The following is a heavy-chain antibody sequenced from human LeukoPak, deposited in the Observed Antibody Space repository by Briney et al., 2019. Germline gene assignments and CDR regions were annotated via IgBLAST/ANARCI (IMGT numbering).Heavy chain of an antibody. J-gene: IGHJ4*02. CDR2: VYYSGST. CDR3: ARGVGSGYTDD. Sequence: PSETLSLTCTVSGGSISSYYWSWIRQPPGKGLEWIGYVYYSGSTNYNPSLKSRVTISLDTSKNQFSLKLTSVTAADTAVYYCARGVGSGYTDDWGQGTLVTVSS. V-gene: IGHV4-59*01. CDR1: GGSISSYY. D-gene: IGHD3-22*01.